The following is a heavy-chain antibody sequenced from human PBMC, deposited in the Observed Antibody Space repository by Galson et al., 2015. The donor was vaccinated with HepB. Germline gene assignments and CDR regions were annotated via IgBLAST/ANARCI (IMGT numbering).Heavy chain of an antibody. Sequence: SVKVSCKASGYTFTSYGISWVRQAPGQGLEWMGWISAYSGNTNYVQKFQGRVTRTTDTSTSTAYMELRSPRSEDTAMYYCARTGGDGSFSSEAFDIWGQGTVVTVSS. CDR3: ARTGGDGSFSSEAFDI. V-gene: IGHV1-18*01. D-gene: IGHD3-10*01. J-gene: IGHJ3*02. CDR1: GYTFTSYG. CDR2: ISAYSGNT.